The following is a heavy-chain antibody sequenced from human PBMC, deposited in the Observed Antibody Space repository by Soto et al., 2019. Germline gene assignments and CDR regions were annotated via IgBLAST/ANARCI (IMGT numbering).Heavy chain of an antibody. J-gene: IGHJ4*02. Sequence: GGSLRLSCAASGFTFSTYAISWVRQAPGKGLEWVSAISGGGGSTYYADSVKGRFTLSRDHSKNTLYLQMNSLRVEDTAVYYCAKGSSDYRPYYFDNWGQGTLVTVSS. D-gene: IGHD3-22*01. V-gene: IGHV3-23*01. CDR1: GFTFSTYA. CDR2: ISGGGGST. CDR3: AKGSSDYRPYYFDN.